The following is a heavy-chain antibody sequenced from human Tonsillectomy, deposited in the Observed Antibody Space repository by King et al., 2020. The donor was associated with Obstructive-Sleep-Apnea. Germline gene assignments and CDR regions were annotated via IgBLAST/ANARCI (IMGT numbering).Heavy chain of an antibody. D-gene: IGHD3-16*02. Sequence: EEQLVQSGGGLVQPGGSLRLSCAASGFTFSNYAMSWVRQAPGKGLEWVSGISGSGDNTYYSDSVKGRFTISRDSSKNTLYLQMNSLRADDTAVYYCAKDDYDYVWGSFRYILHWGQGTLVTVSS. CDR3: AKDDYDYVWGSFRYILH. J-gene: IGHJ4*02. CDR2: ISGSGDNT. CDR1: GFTFSNYA. V-gene: IGHV3-23*04.